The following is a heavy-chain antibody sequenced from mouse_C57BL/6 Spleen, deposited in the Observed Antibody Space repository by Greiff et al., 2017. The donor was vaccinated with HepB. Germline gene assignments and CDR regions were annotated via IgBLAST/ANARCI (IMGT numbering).Heavy chain of an antibody. J-gene: IGHJ2*01. CDR1: GFTFSSYT. Sequence: EVNVVESGGGLVKPGGSLKLSCAASGFTFSSYTMSWVRQTPEKRLEWVATISGGGGNTYYPDSVKGRFTISRDNAKNTLYLQMSSLRSEDTALYYCARRGNWDGHFDYWGQGTTLTVSS. CDR2: ISGGGGNT. D-gene: IGHD4-1*01. V-gene: IGHV5-9*01. CDR3: ARRGNWDGHFDY.